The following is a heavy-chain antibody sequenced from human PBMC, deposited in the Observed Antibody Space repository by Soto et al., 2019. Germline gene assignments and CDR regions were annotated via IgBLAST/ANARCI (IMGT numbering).Heavy chain of an antibody. CDR3: ARVAY. Sequence: PGGSLRLSCTASAVTFSSYSMNWVRQAPGKGLEWVSSISSGSSDTWYADSVKGRFIISRDNAQNSLFLQMNTLRPEDTAMYYCARVAYWGPGTQVTVSS. V-gene: IGHV3-21*01. CDR1: AVTFSSYS. CDR2: ISSGSSDT. J-gene: IGHJ4*02.